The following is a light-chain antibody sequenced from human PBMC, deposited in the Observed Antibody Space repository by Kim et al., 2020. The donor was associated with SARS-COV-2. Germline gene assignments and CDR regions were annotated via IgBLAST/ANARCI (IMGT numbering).Light chain of an antibody. CDR3: QSYDSSLSISNYV. CDR2: DDN. Sequence: TSSCTGSSSNLGAGYNVHWYQHLPGSAPKLLIYDDNNRPSGVPDRFSGSKSGTSASLAITGLQAEDEGDYYCQSYDSSLSISNYVFGTGTKVTVL. V-gene: IGLV1-40*01. J-gene: IGLJ1*01. CDR1: SSNLGAGYN.